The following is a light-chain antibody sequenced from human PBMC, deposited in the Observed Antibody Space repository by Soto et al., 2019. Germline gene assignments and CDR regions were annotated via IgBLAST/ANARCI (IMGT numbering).Light chain of an antibody. Sequence: EIVLTQSPGTLSLSPGERATLSCRASHSVSSNLAWYQQKPGQAPRLLIYGTSNRATGIPDRFSGSGSGTDFTLTISRLEPEDFAVYFCQQYGSSPRTFGQGTRLEIK. V-gene: IGKV3-20*01. J-gene: IGKJ5*01. CDR2: GTS. CDR3: QQYGSSPRT. CDR1: HSVSSN.